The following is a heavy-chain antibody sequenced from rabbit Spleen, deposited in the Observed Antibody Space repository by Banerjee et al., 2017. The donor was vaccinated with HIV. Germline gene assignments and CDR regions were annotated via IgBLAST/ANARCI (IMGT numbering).Heavy chain of an antibody. D-gene: IGHD1-1*01. V-gene: IGHV1S40*01. Sequence: EESGGDLVKPGASLTLTCTASGFSFSSGDYMCWVRQTPGKGLEWIGCIDGGNSGNTYFANWAKGRFAISKTSSTTVTLQMTSLTAADTATYLCARGPSHWVYYFTLWGQGTLVTVS. CDR2: IDGGNSGNT. J-gene: IGHJ4*01. CDR3: ARGPSHWVYYFTL. CDR1: GFSFSSGDY.